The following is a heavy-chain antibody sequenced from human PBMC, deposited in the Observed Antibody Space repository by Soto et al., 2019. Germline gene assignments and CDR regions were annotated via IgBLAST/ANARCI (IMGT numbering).Heavy chain of an antibody. J-gene: IGHJ4*02. CDR1: GGSISSYY. CDR3: AREGYYYDASGYYDY. CDR2: IYYSGST. Sequence: SETLSLTCTVSGGSISSYYWSWIRQPPGKGLEWIGYIYYSGSTNYNPSLKSRVTISVDTSKDQFSLKLSSVTAADTAVYYCAREGYYYDASGYYDYWGQGTLVTVSS. V-gene: IGHV4-59*12. D-gene: IGHD3-22*01.